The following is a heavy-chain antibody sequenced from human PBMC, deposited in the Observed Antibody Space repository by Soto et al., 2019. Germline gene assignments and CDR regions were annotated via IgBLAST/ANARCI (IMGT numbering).Heavy chain of an antibody. J-gene: IGHJ4*02. CDR2: IHPSGGGT. D-gene: IGHD2-21*02. CDR3: ARGGHIAVVTASFDY. CDR1: GYTFNTYY. V-gene: IGHV1-46*02. Sequence: QVQLVQSGAEVKKPGASVKVSCKPSGYTFNTYYLHWVRQAPGQALEWMGVIHPSGGGTTYAQKFLGTVTVTXXXSXXTVFMELSSLRSDDTAVYYCARGGHIAVVTASFDYWGQGTLVTVSS.